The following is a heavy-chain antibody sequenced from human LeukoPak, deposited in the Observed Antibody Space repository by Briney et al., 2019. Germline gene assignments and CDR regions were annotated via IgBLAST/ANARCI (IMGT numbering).Heavy chain of an antibody. Sequence: SETLSLTCTVPGGSISSSSYYWGWIRQPPGRGLEWIGSIYYSGSTYYNPSLKSRVTISVDTSKNQFSLKLSSVTAADTAVYYCARHPGPGYSRVDATDFDYWGQGTLVTVSS. D-gene: IGHD5-18*01. CDR3: ARHPGPGYSRVDATDFDY. CDR1: GGSISSSSYY. J-gene: IGHJ4*02. CDR2: IYYSGST. V-gene: IGHV4-39*01.